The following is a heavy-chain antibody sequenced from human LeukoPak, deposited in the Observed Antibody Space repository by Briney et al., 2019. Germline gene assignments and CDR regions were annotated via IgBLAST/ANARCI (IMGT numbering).Heavy chain of an antibody. D-gene: IGHD3-16*02. Sequence: SVKVSCKASGGTFSSYAISWVRQAPGQGLEWMGGIIPIFGAANYAQKFQGRVTITADESTSTAYMELSSLRSEDTAVYHCARGPTFGGVIVYTPFDYWGQGTLVTVSS. CDR1: GGTFSSYA. CDR2: IIPIFGAA. V-gene: IGHV1-69*13. J-gene: IGHJ4*02. CDR3: ARGPTFGGVIVYTPFDY.